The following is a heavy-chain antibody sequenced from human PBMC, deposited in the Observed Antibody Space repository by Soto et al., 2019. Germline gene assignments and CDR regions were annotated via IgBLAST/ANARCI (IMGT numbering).Heavy chain of an antibody. CDR2: IYTSGST. Sequence: QVQLQESGPGLVKPSETLSLTCTVSGGSISSYYWSWIRQPAGKGLEWIGRIYTSGSTNYNPSLKSRVTMSVDTSKNQFSLKLSYVTAADTAVYYCARDGQGDYYDSSGYYHTYYFDYWGQGTLVTVSS. J-gene: IGHJ4*02. D-gene: IGHD3-22*01. CDR3: ARDGQGDYYDSSGYYHTYYFDY. CDR1: GGSISSYY. V-gene: IGHV4-4*07.